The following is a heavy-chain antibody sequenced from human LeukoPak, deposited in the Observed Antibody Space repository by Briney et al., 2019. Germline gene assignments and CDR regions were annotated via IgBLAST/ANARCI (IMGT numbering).Heavy chain of an antibody. Sequence: GGFLRLSCAASRFTFSNYAMSWVRQAPGKGLEWVSSISGSGPRTYYADSVRGRFTISRDNSRNTVYLQMNSLRAEDTAVYYCAKYDGEATNLHFDYWGQGTLVTVSS. J-gene: IGHJ4*02. CDR2: ISGSGPRT. CDR1: RFTFSNYA. CDR3: AKYDGEATNLHFDY. V-gene: IGHV3-23*01. D-gene: IGHD5-12*01.